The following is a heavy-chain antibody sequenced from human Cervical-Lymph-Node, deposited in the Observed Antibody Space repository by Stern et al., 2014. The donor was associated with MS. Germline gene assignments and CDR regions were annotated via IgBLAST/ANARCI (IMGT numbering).Heavy chain of an antibody. J-gene: IGHJ6*02. V-gene: IGHV1-8*02. CDR3: ARTDDYYYSMDV. Sequence: VHLVESGAEVKKPGASVKVSCKASGHTFTSDDINWVRQATGQGLEWMGWMNPNSGNTGYAQKFQGRVTMTRNTSISTAYMELSSLRSEDTAVYYCARTDDYYYSMDVWGQGTTVTVSS. CDR2: MNPNSGNT. CDR1: GHTFTSDD.